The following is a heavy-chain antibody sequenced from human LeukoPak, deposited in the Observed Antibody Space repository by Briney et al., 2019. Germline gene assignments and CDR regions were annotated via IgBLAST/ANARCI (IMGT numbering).Heavy chain of an antibody. CDR2: ISSSSSYI. CDR3: ARDVLWFGENRQFVY. D-gene: IGHD3-10*01. V-gene: IGHV3-21*01. J-gene: IGHJ4*02. Sequence: GGSLRLSCAASGFTFSSYSMNWVRQAPVKGLEWVSSISSSSSYIYYADSVKGRFTISRDNAKNSLYLQMNSLRAEDTAVYYCARDVLWFGENRQFVYWGQGTLVTVSS. CDR1: GFTFSSYS.